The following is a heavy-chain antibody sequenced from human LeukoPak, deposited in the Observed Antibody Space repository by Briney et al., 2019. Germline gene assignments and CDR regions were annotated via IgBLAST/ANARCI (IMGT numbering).Heavy chain of an antibody. CDR2: ISSSSSYI. CDR3: ASEIVMTTIH. Sequence: PGGSLRLSCTVSGFTFSGHVMSWVRQAPGKGLEWVSSISSSSSYIYYADSVKGRFTISRDNAKNSLYLQMNSLRAEDTAVYYCASEIVMTTIHWGQGTLVTVSS. D-gene: IGHD2-21*02. J-gene: IGHJ4*02. CDR1: GFTFSGHV. V-gene: IGHV3-21*01.